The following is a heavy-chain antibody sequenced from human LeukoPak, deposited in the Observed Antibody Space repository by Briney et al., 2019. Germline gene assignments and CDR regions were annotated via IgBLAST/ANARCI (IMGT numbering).Heavy chain of an antibody. J-gene: IGHJ4*02. Sequence: SETLSLTCTVSGDSISSYYWSWIRQPPGKGLEWIGSIYYSGSTKYNPSLKSRVTISVDTSKNQFSLKLSSVTAADTAVYYCARDRGDYDSSGYYGYFDYWGQGALVTVSS. V-gene: IGHV4-59*01. CDR2: IYYSGST. CDR1: GDSISSYY. D-gene: IGHD3-22*01. CDR3: ARDRGDYDSSGYYGYFDY.